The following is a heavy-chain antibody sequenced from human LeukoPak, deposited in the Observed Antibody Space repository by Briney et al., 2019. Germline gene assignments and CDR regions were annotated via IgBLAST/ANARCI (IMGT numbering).Heavy chain of an antibody. Sequence: PGGSLRLSCVASGFTFSSYWMSWVRQAPGKGLEWVANIKQDGSEKYYVDSVKGRFTISRDNAKNSLYLQMNSLRAEDTAVYYCARENHSGFECYFDYWGQGTLVTVSS. J-gene: IGHJ4*02. V-gene: IGHV3-7*01. CDR2: IKQDGSEK. CDR3: ARENHSGFECYFDY. D-gene: IGHD3-10*01. CDR1: GFTFSSYW.